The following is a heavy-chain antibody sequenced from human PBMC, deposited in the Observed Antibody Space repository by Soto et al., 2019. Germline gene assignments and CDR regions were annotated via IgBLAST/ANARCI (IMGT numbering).Heavy chain of an antibody. D-gene: IGHD2-8*01. CDR2: IIPIFGTA. Sequence: QVQLVQSGAEVKKPGSSVKVSCKTSGGTFSNYALSWVRQAPGQGLEWMGAIIPIFGTANYAQKFQGRVTITADESTSTAYMELNSLRSEDTATYYCARARGSVIYALPDAFNIWGQGTLVTVSS. CDR3: ARARGSVIYALPDAFNI. J-gene: IGHJ3*02. CDR1: GGTFSNYA. V-gene: IGHV1-69*01.